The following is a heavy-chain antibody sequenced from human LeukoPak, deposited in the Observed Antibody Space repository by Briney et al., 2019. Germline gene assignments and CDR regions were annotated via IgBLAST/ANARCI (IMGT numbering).Heavy chain of an antibody. CDR1: GFTFSSYA. CDR3: ANDWGSRDKNGY. J-gene: IGHJ4*02. CDR2: ISGSGGST. V-gene: IGHV3-23*01. Sequence: PGGSLRLSCAASGFTFSSYAMSWVRQAPGKGLEWVSAISGSGGSTYYADSVKGRFTISRDNSKNTLYLQMNSLRAEDTAVYYCANDWGSRDKNGYWGQGTLVTVSS. D-gene: IGHD7-27*01.